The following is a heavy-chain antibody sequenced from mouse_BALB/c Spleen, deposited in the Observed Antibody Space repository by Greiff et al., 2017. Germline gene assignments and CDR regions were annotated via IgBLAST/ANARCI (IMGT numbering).Heavy chain of an antibody. D-gene: IGHD1-1*01. CDR3: ARGGVTTVVDKFAY. Sequence: VHVKQSGTVLVKPGASVKMSCKASGYTFTSYVMHWVKQKPGQGLEWIGYINPYNDGTKYNEKFKGKATLTSDKSSSTAYMELSSLTSEDSAVYYCARGGVTTVVDKFAYWGQGTLVTVSA. V-gene: IGHV1-14*01. CDR1: GYTFTSYV. CDR2: INPYNDGT. J-gene: IGHJ3*01.